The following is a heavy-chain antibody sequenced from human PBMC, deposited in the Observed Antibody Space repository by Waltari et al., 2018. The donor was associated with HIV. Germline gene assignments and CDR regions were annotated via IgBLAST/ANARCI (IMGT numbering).Heavy chain of an antibody. CDR2: ISYTGST. V-gene: IGHV4-59*01. CDR3: ARSIAVAGLFDY. Sequence: VHGEPSETLSLTCTVSGGSINNSYWSWIRQPPGKGLEWIAYISYTGSTNYNPSLKSRVTISVDTSKNQLSLKLTSVTATDTAVYYCARSIAVAGLFDYWGQGTLVTVSS. CDR1: GGSINNSY. D-gene: IGHD6-19*01. J-gene: IGHJ4*02.